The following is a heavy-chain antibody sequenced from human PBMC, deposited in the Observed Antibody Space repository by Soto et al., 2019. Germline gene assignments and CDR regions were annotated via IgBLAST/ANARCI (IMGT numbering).Heavy chain of an antibody. CDR1: GYTFTRYG. CDR3: AKIAVFGIVLGGKGLDP. CDR2: ISGYNGNR. V-gene: IGHV1-18*01. J-gene: IGHJ5*02. D-gene: IGHD3-3*01. Sequence: QVQLVQSGVEVKKPGASVNVSCKASGYTFTRYGIAWVRQAPGQGLEWMGWISGYNGNRNYVEKFQGRLTMTTDTSTSTAYMELRSLRSDDTAVYYCAKIAVFGIVLGGKGLDPWGQGTVVIVSS.